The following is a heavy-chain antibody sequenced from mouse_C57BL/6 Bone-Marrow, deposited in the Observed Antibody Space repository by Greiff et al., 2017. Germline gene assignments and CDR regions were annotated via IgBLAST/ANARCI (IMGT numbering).Heavy chain of an antibody. CDR3: TIYYGKGDDAMDY. CDR1: GYTFTDYE. D-gene: IGHD2-1*01. J-gene: IGHJ4*01. CDR2: IDPETGGN. V-gene: IGHV1-15*01. Sequence: QVQLKESGAELVRPGASVTLSCKASGYTFTDYEMHWVKQTPVHGLEWIGAIDPETGGNAYNQKFQGKAILTADKSSSTAYMELRSLTSEDSAVYYCTIYYGKGDDAMDYWGQGTSVTVSS.